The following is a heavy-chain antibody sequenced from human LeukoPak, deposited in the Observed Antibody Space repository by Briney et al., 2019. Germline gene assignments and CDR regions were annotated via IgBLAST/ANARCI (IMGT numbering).Heavy chain of an antibody. J-gene: IGHJ4*02. D-gene: IGHD3-10*01. CDR3: ARSGTGDERIGVDY. Sequence: EASAKVSCKASGYTFSSYDINWVRQATGQGLEWMGWMNPKSGNTGYAQNFQGRVTITRDTSISTAYMELSSLRSEDTAVYYCARSGTGDERIGVDYWGQGTLVTVSS. CDR2: MNPKSGNT. V-gene: IGHV1-8*03. CDR1: GYTFSSYD.